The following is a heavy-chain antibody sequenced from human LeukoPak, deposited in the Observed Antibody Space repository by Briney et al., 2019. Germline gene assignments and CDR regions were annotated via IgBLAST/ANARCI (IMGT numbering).Heavy chain of an antibody. CDR3: AKGIYSSGWSYFDY. CDR2: LSGSGITT. D-gene: IGHD6-19*01. Sequence: GGSLRLSCAASGFTFSNSAMSWVRHAPGKGLEWVSTLSGSGITTYYADSVKGRFTISRDNSKNTLYLQMNSLRAEDTAVYYCAKGIYSSGWSYFDYWGHGTLVTVSS. V-gene: IGHV3-23*01. CDR1: GFTFSNSA. J-gene: IGHJ4*01.